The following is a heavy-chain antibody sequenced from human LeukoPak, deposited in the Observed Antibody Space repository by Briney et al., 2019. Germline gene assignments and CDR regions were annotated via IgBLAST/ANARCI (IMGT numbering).Heavy chain of an antibody. J-gene: IGHJ4*02. Sequence: PSETLSLTCAVSGYSISSGYYWGWIRQPPGKGLEWIGSIYHSGSTYYNPSLKSRVTISVDTSKNQFSLKLSSVTAADTAVYYCARQPYGSTVGSLTDYWGQGTLVTVSS. CDR3: ARQPYGSTVGSLTDY. CDR2: IYHSGST. D-gene: IGHD3-9*01. V-gene: IGHV4-38-2*01. CDR1: GYSISSGYY.